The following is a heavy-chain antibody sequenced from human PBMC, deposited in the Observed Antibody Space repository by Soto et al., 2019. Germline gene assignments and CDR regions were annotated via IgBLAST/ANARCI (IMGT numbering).Heavy chain of an antibody. CDR3: AREGIAARRGHFDY. J-gene: IGHJ4*02. CDR1: GGSISSGGYY. Sequence: SETLSLTCTVSGGSISSGGYYWSWIRQHPGKGLEWIGYIYYSGSTYYNPSLKSRVTISVDTSKNQFSLKLSSVTAADRAVYYCAREGIAARRGHFDYWGQGTLVTVSS. D-gene: IGHD6-6*01. CDR2: IYYSGST. V-gene: IGHV4-31*03.